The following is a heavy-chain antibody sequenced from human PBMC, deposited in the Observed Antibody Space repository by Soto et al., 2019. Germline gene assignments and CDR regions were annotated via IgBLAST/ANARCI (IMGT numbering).Heavy chain of an antibody. D-gene: IGHD3-22*01. J-gene: IGHJ4*02. V-gene: IGHV1-69*13. Sequence: ASVKFSCKDTGGLFSSYAVSWVRQAPGQGLEWMGGIIPVFDTVYYAQKFQGRVTITADESTNTAYMELSSLRSEDTAMYYCARGGSGYVWFNEFWGQGTLVTVSS. CDR3: ARGGSGYVWFNEF. CDR2: IIPVFDTV. CDR1: GGLFSSYA.